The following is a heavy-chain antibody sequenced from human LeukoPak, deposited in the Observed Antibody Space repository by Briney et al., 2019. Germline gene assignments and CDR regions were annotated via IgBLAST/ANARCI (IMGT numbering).Heavy chain of an antibody. CDR1: GFTFNSYA. V-gene: IGHV3-23*01. D-gene: IGHD3-10*01. Sequence: GGSLRLSCAASGFTFNSYAMSWVRQAPGKGLEWVSAISGSGDYTYYADSVKSRVTISRDNSKNTLYLQMSSLRAEDTAVYYCARDSVLLWFGDLPYYFDIWGQGNLVTVSS. CDR3: ARDSVLLWFGDLPYYFDI. CDR2: ISGSGDYT. J-gene: IGHJ4*02.